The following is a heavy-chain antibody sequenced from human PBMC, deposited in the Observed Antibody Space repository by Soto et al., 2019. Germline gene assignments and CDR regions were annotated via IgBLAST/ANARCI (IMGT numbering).Heavy chain of an antibody. Sequence: SETLCLTCTVAGGSISSYYWSWIRQPPGKGLEWIGYIYYSGSTNYNPSLKSRVTISVDTSKNQFSLKLSSVTAADTAVYYCARRPSTYCSGGSCYSVFDYWGQGTLVTVSS. CDR2: IYYSGST. V-gene: IGHV4-59*12. J-gene: IGHJ4*02. CDR3: ARRPSTYCSGGSCYSVFDY. CDR1: GGSISSYY. D-gene: IGHD2-15*01.